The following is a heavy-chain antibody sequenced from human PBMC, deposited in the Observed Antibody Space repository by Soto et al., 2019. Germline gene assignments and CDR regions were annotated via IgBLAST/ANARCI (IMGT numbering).Heavy chain of an antibody. CDR2: IIPIFGTA. D-gene: IGHD6-13*01. Sequence: QVQLVQSGAEVKKPGSSVKVSCKASVGTFSSYAISWVRQAPGQGLEWMGGIIPIFGTANYAQKFQGRVTITADESTRTAYMELSSLSSEYTAVYYCGFDSRGHYYYYGMDVWGQGTTVTVSS. J-gene: IGHJ6*02. V-gene: IGHV1-69*01. CDR3: GFDSRGHYYYYGMDV. CDR1: VGTFSSYA.